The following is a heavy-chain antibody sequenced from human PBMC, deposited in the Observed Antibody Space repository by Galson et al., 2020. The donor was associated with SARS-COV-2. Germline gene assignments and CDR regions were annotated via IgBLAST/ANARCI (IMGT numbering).Heavy chain of an antibody. CDR1: GYPFPTYD. V-gene: IGHV1-8*01. J-gene: IGHJ5*02. Sequence: ASVKVPCKASGYPFPTYDITWVRPATGQGPEWMGWMNPKSGNTGHVQKFPGRVAMTRDTSTSTAYLELNSLRSEDAAVYYCARVWERGFSYGNWFDPWGQGTLVTVSS. CDR2: MNPKSGNT. D-gene: IGHD5-18*01. CDR3: ARVWERGFSYGNWFDP.